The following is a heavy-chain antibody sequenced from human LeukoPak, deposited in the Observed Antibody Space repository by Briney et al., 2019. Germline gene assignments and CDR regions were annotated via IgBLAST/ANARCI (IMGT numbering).Heavy chain of an antibody. D-gene: IGHD5-12*01. CDR1: GFTLRSYW. V-gene: IGHV3-48*01. Sequence: PGGSLRLSCAASGFTLRSYWMNWVRQAPGKGLEWVSHIRYTGETFYADSVKGRFTISKDNARNSLYLQMNDLRGEDTAIYYCARDAGNSGYGCDLWGQGTLVTVSS. CDR3: ARDAGNSGYGCDL. J-gene: IGHJ5*02. CDR2: IRYTGET.